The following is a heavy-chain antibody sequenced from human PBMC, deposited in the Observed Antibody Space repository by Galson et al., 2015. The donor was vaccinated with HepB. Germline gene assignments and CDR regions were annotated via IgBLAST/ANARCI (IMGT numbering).Heavy chain of an antibody. J-gene: IGHJ4*02. Sequence: SLRLSCAASGFTFRGYCMAWVRQAPGKGLEWVANINEDRSEKYYVDSVKGRYTISRDNAKNSLYLQMNSLRGEDTAVCYCVRDVRHGNFDYWGQGTLVTVSS. CDR3: VRDVRHGNFDY. CDR2: INEDRSEK. V-gene: IGHV3-7*03. CDR1: GFTFRGYC.